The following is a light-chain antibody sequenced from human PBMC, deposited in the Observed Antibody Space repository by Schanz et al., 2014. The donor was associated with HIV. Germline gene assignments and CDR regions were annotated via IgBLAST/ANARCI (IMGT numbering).Light chain of an antibody. CDR3: QQSGDSGGT. V-gene: IGKV3-20*01. J-gene: IGKJ4*01. CDR2: GAS. CDR1: QSLGGSQ. Sequence: PGERATLSCRTSQSLGGSQLAWYQHKPGQAPRLLIYGASNRATGIPDRFSGGGSGTDFTLTISRLEPEDFAVYYCQQSGDSGGTFGGGTKVDMK.